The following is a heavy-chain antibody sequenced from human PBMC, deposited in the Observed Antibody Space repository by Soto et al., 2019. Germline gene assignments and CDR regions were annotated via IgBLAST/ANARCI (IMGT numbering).Heavy chain of an antibody. V-gene: IGHV3-9*01. CDR1: GFTFDDYA. Sequence: EVQLVESGGGLVQPGRSLRLSCAASGFTFDDYAMHWVRQAPGKGLEWVSGISWNSGSIGYADSVKGRFTISRDNAKNSLYLQMNSLRAEDTALYYCAKDMLEGEGIAVAGIDFWGQGTLVTVSS. CDR3: AKDMLEGEGIAVAGIDF. J-gene: IGHJ4*02. CDR2: ISWNSGSI. D-gene: IGHD6-19*01.